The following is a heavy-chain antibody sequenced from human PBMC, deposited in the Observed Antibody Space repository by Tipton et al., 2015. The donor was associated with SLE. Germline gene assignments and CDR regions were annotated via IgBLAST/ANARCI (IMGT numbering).Heavy chain of an antibody. D-gene: IGHD1-14*01. CDR3: ARQGTTRSPFDY. J-gene: IGHJ4*02. CDR2: IFHSGNA. CDR1: GGSINSGDYS. V-gene: IGHV4-30-2*01. Sequence: TLSLTCAVSGGSINSGDYSWSWIRQPPGKGLEWIGYIFHSGNAYYNPSLKSRVTISVDMSRNQFSLRLDSVTAGDTAVYYCARQGTTRSPFDYWGQGTLVTVSS.